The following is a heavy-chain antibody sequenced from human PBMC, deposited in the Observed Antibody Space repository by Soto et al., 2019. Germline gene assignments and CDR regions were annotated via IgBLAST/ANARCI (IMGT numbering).Heavy chain of an antibody. Sequence: ASVKVSCKTSGYTFTSYDIHWVRQATGQGLEWMGWMNPNNGYTDYAQKFQGRVTMTRDTSLSTAYMELSSLTSDDTAVYYCVRGRGWRDYWGQGTLVTLSS. CDR2: MNPNNGYT. D-gene: IGHD6-19*01. CDR1: GYTFTSYD. J-gene: IGHJ4*02. V-gene: IGHV1-8*01. CDR3: VRGRGWRDY.